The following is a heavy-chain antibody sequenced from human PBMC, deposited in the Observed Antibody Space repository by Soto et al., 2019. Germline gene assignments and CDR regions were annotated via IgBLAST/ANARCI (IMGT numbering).Heavy chain of an antibody. CDR1: GLPFSSYA. Sequence: GCMRLASAACGLPFSSYAMSWVRQAPGKGLEWVSAISGSGGSTYYADSVKGRFTISRDNSKNTLYLQMNSLRAEDTAVYYCAKDYYFDYWGQGTLVTVSS. V-gene: IGHV3-23*01. CDR3: AKDYYFDY. CDR2: ISGSGGST. J-gene: IGHJ4*02.